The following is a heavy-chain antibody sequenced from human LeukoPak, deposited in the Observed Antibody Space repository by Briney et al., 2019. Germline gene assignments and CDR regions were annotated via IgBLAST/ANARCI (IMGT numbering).Heavy chain of an antibody. CDR1: GFTFSSFG. CDR3: ASVKEDV. Sequence: GGSLRLSCAASGFTFSSFGMHWVRQAPGKGLEWVAVISYDGINKYYVDSVKGRFTISRDNSKNTLYLQMNSLRAEDTAVYYCASVKEDVWGKGTTVTVSS. V-gene: IGHV3-30*03. CDR2: ISYDGINK. D-gene: IGHD2/OR15-2a*01. J-gene: IGHJ6*04.